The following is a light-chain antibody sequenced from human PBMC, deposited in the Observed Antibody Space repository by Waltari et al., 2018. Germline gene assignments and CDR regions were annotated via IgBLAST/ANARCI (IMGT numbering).Light chain of an antibody. V-gene: IGKV3-11*01. CDR3: QQRITWPIT. CDR2: DTS. J-gene: IGKJ5*01. CDR1: QSVSSY. Sequence: EIVLTQSPGTLSLSPGERAPPSCRASQSVSSYLAWYQQKPGQAPRLLIYDTSNRATGIPARFSGSGSGTDFTLTISSLEPEDFAVYHCQQRITWPITFGQGTRLEIK.